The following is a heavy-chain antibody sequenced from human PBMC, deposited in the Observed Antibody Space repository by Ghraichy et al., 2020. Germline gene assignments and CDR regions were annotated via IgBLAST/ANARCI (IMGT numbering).Heavy chain of an antibody. D-gene: IGHD2-8*02. CDR3: TTDPVEVVVDTISGVGY. CDR1: GFTFSNAW. V-gene: IGHV3-15*01. J-gene: IGHJ1*01. CDR2: IKSKSDGGTI. Sequence: GGSLRLSCAASGFTFSNAWMSWVRQAPGKGLEWIGRIKSKSDGGTIDYAAPVKGRFIISRDDSNNTVNLQMNSLKVEDAAIYYCTTDPVEVVVDTISGVGYWGQGPLVTVSS.